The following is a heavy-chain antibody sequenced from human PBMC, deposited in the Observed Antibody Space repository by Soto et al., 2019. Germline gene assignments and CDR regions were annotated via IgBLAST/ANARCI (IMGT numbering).Heavy chain of an antibody. D-gene: IGHD2-21*01. CDR2: IWYDGSNK. CDR3: ARQGLVHAFDI. V-gene: IGHV3-33*01. Sequence: XGSLRLSCAASGFTFSSYAMHGVRQAPGKGLEWMAVIWYDGSNKYYADSVKGRFTISRDNSKNTLYLQMNSLRAEDTAVYYCARQGLVHAFDIWGQGTMVTVSS. CDR1: GFTFSSYA. J-gene: IGHJ3*02.